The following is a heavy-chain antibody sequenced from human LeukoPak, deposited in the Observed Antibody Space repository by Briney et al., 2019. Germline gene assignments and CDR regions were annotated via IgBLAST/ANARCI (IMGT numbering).Heavy chain of an antibody. Sequence: GGSLRLSCAASGFTFKYYAMTWVRQAPGKGLEWVAAIDGSGDDTYYAESVKGRFTISRDNSQNTLFLQMNSLRAEDTAVYYCARRTGVHYSNNNWFDPWGQGTLVTVSS. J-gene: IGHJ5*02. D-gene: IGHD4-11*01. CDR3: ARRTGVHYSNNNWFDP. CDR1: GFTFKYYA. CDR2: IDGSGDDT. V-gene: IGHV3-23*01.